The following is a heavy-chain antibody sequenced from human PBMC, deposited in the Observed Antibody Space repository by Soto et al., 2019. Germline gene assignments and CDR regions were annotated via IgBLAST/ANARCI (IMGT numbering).Heavy chain of an antibody. V-gene: IGHV4-34*01. D-gene: IGHD3-16*02. CDR2: INHSGST. CDR1: GGSFSGYY. J-gene: IGHJ5*02. CDR3: ARAGDDYIWGSYRYTRENWFDP. Sequence: SETLSLTCAVYGGSFSGYYWSWIRQPPGKGLEWIGEINHSGSTNYNPSLKSRVTISVDTSKNQFSLKLSSVTAADTAVYYCARAGDDYIWGSYRYTRENWFDPWGQGTLVTRLL.